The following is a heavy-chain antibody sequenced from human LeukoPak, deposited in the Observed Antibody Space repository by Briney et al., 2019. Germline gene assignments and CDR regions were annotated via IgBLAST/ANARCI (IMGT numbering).Heavy chain of an antibody. J-gene: IGHJ4*02. V-gene: IGHV4-34*01. D-gene: IGHD1-26*01. CDR1: GGSFSGYY. Sequence: PSETLSLTCAVYGGSFSGYYWSWIRQPPGKGLEWIGEIIHSGSTNYNPSLKSRVTISVDTSKNQFPLKLSSVTAADTAVYYCARGISPKGMGGRRFDYWGQGTLVTVSS. CDR2: IIHSGST. CDR3: ARGISPKGMGGRRFDY.